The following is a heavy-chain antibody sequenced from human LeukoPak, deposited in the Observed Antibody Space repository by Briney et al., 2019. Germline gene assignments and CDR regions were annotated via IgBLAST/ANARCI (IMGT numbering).Heavy chain of an antibody. V-gene: IGHV4-34*01. J-gene: IGHJ6*03. CDR2: INHSGST. CDR3: ARLASFYYYYMDV. D-gene: IGHD1-1*01. Sequence: SETPSLTCAVYGGSFSGYYWSWIRQPPGKGLEWIGEINHSGSTHYNPSLKSRVTISVDTSKNQFSLKLSSVTAADTAVYYCARLASFYYYYMDVWGKGTTVTVSS. CDR1: GGSFSGYY.